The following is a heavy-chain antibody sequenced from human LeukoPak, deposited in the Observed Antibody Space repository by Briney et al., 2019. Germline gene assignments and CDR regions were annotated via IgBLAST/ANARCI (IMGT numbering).Heavy chain of an antibody. CDR3: ARTAPGTHFGGYYYYMGV. CDR1: GYTFTEYH. J-gene: IGHJ6*03. CDR2: ISAYNGNT. Sequence: ASVKVSCRASGYTFTEYHLYWVRQAPGQGLEWMGWISAYNGNTNYAQNLRDRVTMTTDTSTSTAYMELRSLRSDDTAVYYCARTAPGTHFGGYYYYMGVWGKGTTVTVSS. V-gene: IGHV1-18*01. D-gene: IGHD1/OR15-1a*01.